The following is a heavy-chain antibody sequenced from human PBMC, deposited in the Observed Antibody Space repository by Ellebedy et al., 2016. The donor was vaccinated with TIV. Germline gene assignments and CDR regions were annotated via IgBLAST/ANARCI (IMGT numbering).Heavy chain of an antibody. V-gene: IGHV3-74*03. J-gene: IGHJ4*02. Sequence: GESLKISCEASGFSFSTYWMHWVRQSPEKGLVWVSRLNTEGSATTYADSVRGRFTISRDNAKNTVYLQMNSLTVEDTAVYFCARGLYGDNVGFDYWGQGALVTVSS. D-gene: IGHD4-17*01. CDR1: GFSFSTYW. CDR3: ARGLYGDNVGFDY. CDR2: LNTEGSAT.